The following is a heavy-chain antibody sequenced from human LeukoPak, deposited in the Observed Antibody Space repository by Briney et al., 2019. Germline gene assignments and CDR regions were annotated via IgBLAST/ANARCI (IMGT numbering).Heavy chain of an antibody. D-gene: IGHD1-26*01. CDR1: GFTFSSYK. CDR2: ISSSGSTI. Sequence: GGSLRLSCAASGFTFSSYKMNWVRQAPGKGLEWVSYISSSGSTIYYADSVKGRFTISRDNAKNSLYLQMNSLRAEDTAVYYCARFVGATTSLDYWGQGTLVTVSS. J-gene: IGHJ4*02. CDR3: ARFVGATTSLDY. V-gene: IGHV3-48*03.